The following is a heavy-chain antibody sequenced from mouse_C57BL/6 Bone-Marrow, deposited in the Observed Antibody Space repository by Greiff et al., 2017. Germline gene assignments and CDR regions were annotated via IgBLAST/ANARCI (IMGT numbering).Heavy chain of an antibody. CDR1: GFTFSDAW. J-gene: IGHJ3*01. D-gene: IGHD3-3*01. Sequence: EVKLMESGGGLVQPGGSMKLSCAASGFTFSDAWMDWVRQSPEKGLEWVSLIRNKANNHATYYAESVKGRFTISRDDSKSSVYLQMNSLRPEDTGIYYCTGWERVRVAYWGQGTLVTVSA. V-gene: IGHV6-6*01. CDR3: TGWERVRVAY. CDR2: IRNKANNHAT.